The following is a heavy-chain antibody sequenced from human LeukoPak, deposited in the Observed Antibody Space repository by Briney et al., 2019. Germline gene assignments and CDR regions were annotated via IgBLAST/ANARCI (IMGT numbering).Heavy chain of an antibody. CDR3: ARSPTLRAAAGYYYYGMDV. CDR1: GGSISSYY. Sequence: SETLSLTCTVSGGSISSYYWSWIRQPAGKGLEWIGRIYTSGSTNYNPSLKSRVTMSVDTSKNQFSLKPSSVTAADTAVYYCARSPTLRAAAGYYYYGMDVWGQGTTVTVSS. D-gene: IGHD6-13*01. CDR2: IYTSGST. V-gene: IGHV4-4*07. J-gene: IGHJ6*02.